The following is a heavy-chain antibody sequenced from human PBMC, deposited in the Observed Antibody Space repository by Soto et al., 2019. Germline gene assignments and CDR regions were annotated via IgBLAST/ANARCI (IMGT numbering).Heavy chain of an antibody. CDR3: VRRPVGGTRGFDP. CDR2: IYYSGNT. J-gene: IGHJ5*02. V-gene: IGHV4-39*01. D-gene: IGHD6-19*01. CDR1: GGSISSSSYY. Sequence: QLQLQESGPGLVKASETLSLTCTVSGGSISSSSYYWGWIRQAPGKGLEWIGNIYYSGNTYYNPSLKSRLTISVDTSKNQFSLKLSSVTAADTAIYYCVRRPVGGTRGFDPWGQGTLVTVSS.